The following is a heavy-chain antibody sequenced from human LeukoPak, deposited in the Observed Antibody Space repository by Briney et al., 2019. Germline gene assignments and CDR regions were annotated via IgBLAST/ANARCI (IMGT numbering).Heavy chain of an antibody. V-gene: IGHV5-51*01. CDR3: ARRSEQQEYYYYMDV. CDR2: IYPGDSDT. Sequence: GESLKISCKGSGYSFTTYWIAWVRQMPGKGLEWMGIIYPGDSDTRYSPSFQGQVTISADKSISTAYLQWSSLKASDTAMYYCARRSEQQEYYYYMDVWGKGTTVTVSS. CDR1: GYSFTTYW. D-gene: IGHD6-13*01. J-gene: IGHJ6*03.